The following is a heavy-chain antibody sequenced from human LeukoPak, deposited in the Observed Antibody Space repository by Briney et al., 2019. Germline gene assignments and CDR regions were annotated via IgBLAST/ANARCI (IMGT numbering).Heavy chain of an antibody. CDR1: GFTFSGSA. D-gene: IGHD2-2*03. J-gene: IGHJ4*02. CDR2: ARSKANSYAT. V-gene: IGHV3-73*01. Sequence: GGSLRLSCAASGFTFSGSAMHWLRPASGKGREGVGRARSKANSYATAYAASVKGRFTISRDDSKNTAYLQMTSLKPEDTAVYYCTRLDYYWGQGTLVTVSS. CDR3: TRLDYY.